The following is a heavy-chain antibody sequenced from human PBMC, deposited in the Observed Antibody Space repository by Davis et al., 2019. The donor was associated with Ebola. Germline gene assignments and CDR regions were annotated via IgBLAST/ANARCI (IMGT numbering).Heavy chain of an antibody. D-gene: IGHD6-19*01. CDR1: GFTFSSYA. J-gene: IGHJ4*02. CDR3: ATTPQYSSGQNKPFDY. V-gene: IGHV3-30*03. CDR2: ISYDGSNK. Sequence: GESLKISCAASGFTFSSYAMSWVRQAPGKGLEWVAGISYDGSNKYYADSVKGRFTISRDNSKNTLYLQINSLRAEDTAVYYCATTPQYSSGQNKPFDYWGQGTLVTVSS.